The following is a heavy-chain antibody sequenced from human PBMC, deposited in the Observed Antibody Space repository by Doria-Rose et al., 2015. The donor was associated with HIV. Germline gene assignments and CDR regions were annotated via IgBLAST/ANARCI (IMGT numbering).Heavy chain of an antibody. CDR2: IFYTGST. D-gene: IGHD1-26*01. J-gene: IGHJ4*02. CDR1: GGSISHYY. CDR3: ARVLSGTYDY. V-gene: IGHV4-59*01. Sequence: VQLVETGPGLVKPSETLSLTCSVSGGSISHYYWSWIRQPPGKGLEYIGDIFYTGSTNYSTSLKSRVSISIDTSKNKFSLRLSSVTAADTAVYYCARVLSGTYDYWGQGTLVTASS.